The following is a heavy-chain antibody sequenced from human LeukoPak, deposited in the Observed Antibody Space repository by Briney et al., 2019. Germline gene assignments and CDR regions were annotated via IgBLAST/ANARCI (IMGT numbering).Heavy chain of an antibody. V-gene: IGHV3-23*01. D-gene: IGHD6-19*01. CDR3: ARSSSGFLDFDY. J-gene: IGHJ4*02. CDR2: ISGGGGST. Sequence: TGGSLRLSCAASGFTFSSHAMSWVRQAPGKGLEWVSAISGGGGSTYYADSVKGRFTISRDNSQNTLYLQMNSLRAEDTAEYYCARSSSGFLDFDYWGQGTQFTVSS. CDR1: GFTFSSHA.